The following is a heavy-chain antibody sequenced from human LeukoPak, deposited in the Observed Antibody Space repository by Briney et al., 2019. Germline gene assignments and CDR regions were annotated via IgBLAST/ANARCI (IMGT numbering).Heavy chain of an antibody. J-gene: IGHJ3*01. CDR3: AVEISRLVIHAFDL. V-gene: IGHV3-23*01. Sequence: GGSLRLSCTASGFTLSSYEMSWIRQAPGKGLEWVSSIDYSGGDTHYADSVKGRFTISRDNSKNTLYLQLSSLSTEDTAVYYCAVEISRLVIHAFDLWGQGTMVTVSS. CDR1: GFTLSSYE. D-gene: IGHD3-9*01. CDR2: IDYSGGDT.